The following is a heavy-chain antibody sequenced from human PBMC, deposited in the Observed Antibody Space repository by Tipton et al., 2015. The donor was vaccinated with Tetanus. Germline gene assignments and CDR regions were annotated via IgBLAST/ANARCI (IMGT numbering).Heavy chain of an antibody. J-gene: IGHJ2*01. CDR2: ISGSGTS. CDR1: GGSLRGGDHY. CDR3: ASMAPVDWYFDL. D-gene: IGHD4-23*01. Sequence: TLSLTCSVSGGSLRGGDHYWSWIRQPPGKGLEWLAYISGSGTSNSNYFLKSRITVSRDTSKNHFSLNLASVTAADTAVYYCASMAPVDWYFDLWGRGTLVTVSS. V-gene: IGHV4-61*03.